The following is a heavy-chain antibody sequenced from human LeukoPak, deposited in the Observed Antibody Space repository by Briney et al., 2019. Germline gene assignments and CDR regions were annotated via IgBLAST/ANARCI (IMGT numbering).Heavy chain of an antibody. V-gene: IGHV1-2*02. Sequence: ASVKVSCKASGYTFIGYYMHWVRQAPGQGLEWMGWINPNSGDTNYAQKFQGRVTMTRDTSISTAYMDLSRLRSDDTAVYYCASFGDFGVVRRYYYYGMDVWGQGTTVTVSS. D-gene: IGHD3-3*01. J-gene: IGHJ6*02. CDR2: INPNSGDT. CDR3: ASFGDFGVVRRYYYYGMDV. CDR1: GYTFIGYY.